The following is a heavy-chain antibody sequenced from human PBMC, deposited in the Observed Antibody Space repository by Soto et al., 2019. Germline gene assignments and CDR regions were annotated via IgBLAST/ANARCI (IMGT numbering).Heavy chain of an antibody. CDR3: ARAYYDILTGYYGGGWFDP. V-gene: IGHV4-4*07. CDR2: IYTSGST. CDR1: GGSISSYY. J-gene: IGHJ5*02. Sequence: SETLSLTCTVSGGSISSYYWSWIRQPAGKGLEWIGRIYTSGSTNYNPSLKSRVNMSVDTSKNQFSLKLSSVTAVDTAVYYCARAYYDILTGYYGGGWFDPWGQGTLVTVSS. D-gene: IGHD3-9*01.